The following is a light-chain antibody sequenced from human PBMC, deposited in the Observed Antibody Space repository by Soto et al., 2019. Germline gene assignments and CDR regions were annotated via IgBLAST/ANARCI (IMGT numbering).Light chain of an antibody. J-gene: IGKJ5*01. V-gene: IGKV3-11*01. Sequence: EIVLTQSPATLSLSAGERATLSWRASQSLNTYLAWYQQKPGQAPRLLIYDVSNRATGIPARFSGGLYGTDFNLTISSLEPEDFAVYYCQQRRDWPITFGQGTRLEI. CDR3: QQRRDWPIT. CDR2: DVS. CDR1: QSLNTY.